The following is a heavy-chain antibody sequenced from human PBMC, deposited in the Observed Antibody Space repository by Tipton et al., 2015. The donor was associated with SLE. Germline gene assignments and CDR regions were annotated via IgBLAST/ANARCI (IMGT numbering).Heavy chain of an antibody. CDR2: ISYSGIT. V-gene: IGHV4-59*12. CDR3: ARFRDEYYYYAMDV. CDR1: GRSISGYY. Sequence: TLSLTCTVSGRSISGYYWSWIRQSPGKGLEWIGYISYSGITNYNPALKSRVTISMDSSKSQFSLKLNSVTAADTAVYYCARFRDEYYYYAMDVWGQGTTVTVSS. J-gene: IGHJ6*02.